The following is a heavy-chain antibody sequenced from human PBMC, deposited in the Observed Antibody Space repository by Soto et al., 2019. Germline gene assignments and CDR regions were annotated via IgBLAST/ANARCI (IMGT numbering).Heavy chain of an antibody. CDR3: ARDLGGDATGRGDY. CDR1: GFTFSTYA. CDR2: ISYDGSKK. D-gene: IGHD3-16*01. Sequence: QVQLVESGGGVVQPGRSLRLSCAASGFTFSTYAMHWVRQAPGKGLEWVTFISYDGSKKSYADSVKGRFTISRDNSKNTLYLQMNSLRAEDTAMYYCARDLGGDATGRGDYWGQGTLVTVSS. V-gene: IGHV3-30*03. J-gene: IGHJ4*02.